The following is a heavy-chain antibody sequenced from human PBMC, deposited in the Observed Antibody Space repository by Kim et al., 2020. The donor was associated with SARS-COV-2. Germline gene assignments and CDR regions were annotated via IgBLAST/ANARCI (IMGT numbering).Heavy chain of an antibody. Sequence: YAKGFTGRCVFSLDTSVSTAYLQISSLKAEDTAVYYCARDRGSGSWSFDPWGQGTLVTVSS. CDR3: ARDRGSGSWSFDP. J-gene: IGHJ5*02. D-gene: IGHD3-10*01. V-gene: IGHV7-4-1*02.